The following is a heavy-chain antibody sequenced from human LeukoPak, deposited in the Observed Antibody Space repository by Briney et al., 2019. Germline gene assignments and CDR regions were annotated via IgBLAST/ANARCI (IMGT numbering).Heavy chain of an antibody. CDR3: VRDPSGSGFAFDS. V-gene: IGHV3-33*01. CDR2: IWFDGSNK. Sequence: GRSLRLSCAASGFIFSNDAMHWVRQAPGKGLKWVAFIWFDGSNKHYADSVKGRFTISRDNSEDTLYLQMNSLRAKDTAVYYCVRDPSGSGFAFDSWGQGALVTVSS. D-gene: IGHD1-1*01. J-gene: IGHJ4*02. CDR1: GFIFSNDA.